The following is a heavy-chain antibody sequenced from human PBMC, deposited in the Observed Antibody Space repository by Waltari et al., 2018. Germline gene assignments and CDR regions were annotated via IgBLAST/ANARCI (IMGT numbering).Heavy chain of an antibody. CDR1: NFYISNGYY. V-gene: IGHV4-38-2*02. D-gene: IGHD3-10*01. CDR2: MYYRGTT. J-gene: IGHJ4*02. Sequence: QVQLQESGPGLVKPSETLSLTCAVSNFYISNGYYWGWIRQPPGKGLEWIGSMYYRGTTYYNPALKGRVTISGDTSKNNLFLNLNSVTAADTAVYYCARDVEGDGVLYGSPRRFDYWGQGILVTVSS. CDR3: ARDVEGDGVLYGSPRRFDY.